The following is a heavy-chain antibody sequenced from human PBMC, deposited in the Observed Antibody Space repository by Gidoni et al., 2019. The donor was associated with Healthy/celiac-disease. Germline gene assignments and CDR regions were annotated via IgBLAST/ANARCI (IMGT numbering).Heavy chain of an antibody. J-gene: IGHJ4*02. D-gene: IGHD3-22*01. CDR2: ISYDGSNK. Sequence: QVQLVESGGGVVQPGWSLRLSCAASGFNFRRFAMHWVRQAPGKGLEWVAVISYDGSNKYYADSVKGRFTISRDNSKNTLYLQMNSLRAEDTSVYYCARVLAMILVVNPLPFDYWGQGTLVTVSS. V-gene: IGHV3-30*04. CDR3: ARVLAMILVVNPLPFDY. CDR1: GFNFRRFA.